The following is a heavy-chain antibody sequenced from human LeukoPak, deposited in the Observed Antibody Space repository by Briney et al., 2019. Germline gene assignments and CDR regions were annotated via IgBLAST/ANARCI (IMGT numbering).Heavy chain of an antibody. D-gene: IGHD6-19*01. J-gene: IGHJ1*01. Sequence: SETLSLTCTVSGGSISSYYWSWLRQPPGKGPEWIGYIYYSGSTNYNPSLKSRVTISVDTSKNQFSLKLSSVTAADTAVYYCARIAVAGGVAEYFQHWGQGTLVTVSS. CDR1: GGSISSYY. V-gene: IGHV4-59*08. CDR3: ARIAVAGGVAEYFQH. CDR2: IYYSGST.